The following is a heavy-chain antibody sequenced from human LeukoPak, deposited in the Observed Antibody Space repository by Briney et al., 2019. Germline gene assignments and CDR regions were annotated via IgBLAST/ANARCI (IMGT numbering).Heavy chain of an antibody. D-gene: IGHD6-13*01. Sequence: GGSLRLSCAASGFIFSSYSMNWVRQAPGKGLEWVSSISSSSSYIYYADSVKGRFTISRDNAKNSLYLQMNSLRAEDTAVYYCARVPGIAAAGDYWGQGTLVTVSS. CDR1: GFIFSSYS. V-gene: IGHV3-21*01. CDR3: ARVPGIAAAGDY. J-gene: IGHJ4*02. CDR2: ISSSSSYI.